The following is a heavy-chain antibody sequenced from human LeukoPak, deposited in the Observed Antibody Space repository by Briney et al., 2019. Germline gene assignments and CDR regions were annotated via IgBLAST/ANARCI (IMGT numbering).Heavy chain of an antibody. CDR2: IRYDGSNK. CDR3: AKVGGGDWAPAYYYYYYMDV. D-gene: IGHD2-21*02. Sequence: GGSLRLSCAASGFTFSSYWMSWVRQAPGKGLEWVAFIRYDGSNKYYADSVKGRFTISRDNSKNTLYLQMNSLRAEDTAVYYCAKVGGGDWAPAYYYYYYMDVWGKGTTVTISS. V-gene: IGHV3-30*02. CDR1: GFTFSSYW. J-gene: IGHJ6*03.